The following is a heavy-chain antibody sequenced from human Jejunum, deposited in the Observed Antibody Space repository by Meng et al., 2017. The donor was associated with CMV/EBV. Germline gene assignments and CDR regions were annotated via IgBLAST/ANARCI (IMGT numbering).Heavy chain of an antibody. Sequence: QVQWVQSGAEVKKPGSSVKVSCKASGGTFSSYAISWVRQAPGQGLEWMGGIIPILGIANYAQKFQGRVTITADKSTSTAYMELSSLRSEDTAVYFCARKEGDIQLWFPYFDYWGQGILVTVSS. J-gene: IGHJ4*02. D-gene: IGHD5-18*01. CDR2: IIPILGIA. CDR1: GGTFSSYA. CDR3: ARKEGDIQLWFPYFDY. V-gene: IGHV1-69*10.